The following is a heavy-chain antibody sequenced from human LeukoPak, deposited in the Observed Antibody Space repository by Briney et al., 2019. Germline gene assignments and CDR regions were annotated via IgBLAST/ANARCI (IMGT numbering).Heavy chain of an antibody. CDR1: GFTFSSYG. Sequence: GGSLRLSGAAPGFTFSSYGMHWVGQAPGKGLEWVAFIRYDGSNKYYADSVKGRFTISRDNSKNTLYLQMNSLRAEDTAVYYCAKTGVDTAHMDVWGKGTTVTITS. V-gene: IGHV3-30*02. D-gene: IGHD5-18*01. CDR3: AKTGVDTAHMDV. J-gene: IGHJ6*03. CDR2: IRYDGSNK.